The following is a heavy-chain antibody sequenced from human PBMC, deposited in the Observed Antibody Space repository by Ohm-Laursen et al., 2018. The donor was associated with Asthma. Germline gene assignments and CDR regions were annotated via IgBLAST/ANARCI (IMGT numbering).Heavy chain of an antibody. CDR2: INSVFGTS. CDR3: ARKAGSCITSNCYSLDF. J-gene: IGHJ4*02. D-gene: IGHD2-15*01. CDR1: GGTFSSYA. Sequence: ASVKVSCKASGGTFSSYAISWMRQAPGQGLEWLGGINSVFGTSTYAQKFHDRFTITADESTSTVYMTLSSLTSEDTAVYYCARKAGSCITSNCYSLDFWGQGTLVTVSS. V-gene: IGHV1-69*13.